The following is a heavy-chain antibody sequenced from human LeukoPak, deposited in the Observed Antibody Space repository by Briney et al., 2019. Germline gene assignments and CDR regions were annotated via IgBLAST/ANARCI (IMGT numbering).Heavy chain of an antibody. CDR1: GDSVSGISFY. V-gene: IGHV4-61*01. CDR3: ARYYDRSGYWSTPHFDY. Sequence: SETLSLTCTVSGDSVSGISFYWSWIRQPPGKGLQYIGYIQYSGSTNYNPSLKSRVTISVDTSKNQFSLKLSSVTAADTAVYYCARYYDRSGYWSTPHFDYWGQGTLVTVSA. J-gene: IGHJ4*02. CDR2: IQYSGST. D-gene: IGHD3-22*01.